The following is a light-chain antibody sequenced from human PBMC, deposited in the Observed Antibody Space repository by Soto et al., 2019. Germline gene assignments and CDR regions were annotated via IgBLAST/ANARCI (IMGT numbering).Light chain of an antibody. CDR3: QQYHKYPWT. CDR1: QAINNW. Sequence: DVHMTQSPSTLSASVGDRVTITCRASQAINNWLAWYQQRPGKAPKFLIYATSNLESGVPSRFSGSGSGTDFILTISSLQSEDFAIYYCQQYHKYPWTFGQGTRVEI. V-gene: IGKV1-5*03. J-gene: IGKJ1*01. CDR2: ATS.